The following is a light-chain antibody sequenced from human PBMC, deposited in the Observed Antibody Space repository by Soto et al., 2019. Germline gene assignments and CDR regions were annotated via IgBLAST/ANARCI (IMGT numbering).Light chain of an antibody. CDR2: EFT. CDR1: SSDVGSHNF. J-gene: IGLJ2*01. V-gene: IGLV2-23*02. Sequence: QSVLTQPASVSGSPGQSITISCTGTSSDVGSHNFVSWYQQRPGKAPKLMIFEFTKRPSGVSSRFSASKSGNTASLTISGVQAEDEADYYCCSYAGTTTWVFGGGTKLTVL. CDR3: CSYAGTTTWV.